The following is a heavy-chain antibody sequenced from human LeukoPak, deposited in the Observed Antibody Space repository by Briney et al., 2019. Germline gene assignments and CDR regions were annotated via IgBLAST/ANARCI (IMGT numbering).Heavy chain of an antibody. CDR1: GESFSGFY. J-gene: IGHJ4*02. CDR3: VRNFDY. Sequence: SETLSLTCAVYGESFSGFYWSWIRQPPGKGLEWIGDIDHRGSTNYNPSLKSRVTMSVDTSKNQFSLNLNSVSAADTAVYYCVRNFDYWGQGTQVTVSS. V-gene: IGHV4-34*01. CDR2: IDHRGST.